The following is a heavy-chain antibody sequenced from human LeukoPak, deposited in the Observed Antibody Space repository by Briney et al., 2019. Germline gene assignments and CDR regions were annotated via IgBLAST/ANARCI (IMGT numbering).Heavy chain of an antibody. CDR3: ARDDYGSGSWNDY. Sequence: PGGSLRLSCAASGFTFSSYAMSWVRQAPGKGLEWVSAISGSGGSTYYADSVKGRFTISRDISKNTLYLQMNSLRAEDTALYYCARDDYGSGSWNDYWGQGTLVTVSS. CDR1: GFTFSSYA. D-gene: IGHD3-10*01. J-gene: IGHJ4*02. V-gene: IGHV3-23*01. CDR2: ISGSGGST.